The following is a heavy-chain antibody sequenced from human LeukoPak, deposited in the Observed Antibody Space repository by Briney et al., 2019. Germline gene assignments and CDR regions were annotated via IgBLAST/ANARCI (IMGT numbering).Heavy chain of an antibody. Sequence: PGGSLRLSCAASGFTFSSYGMHWVRQAPGKGLEWVALISYDERNKYYADSVKGRFTISRDNSNNTLYLQMNSLTAEDTAVYYCARDYDSSGYDSEYFEHWGQGTLVTVSS. CDR2: ISYDERNK. CDR3: ARDYDSSGYDSEYFEH. CDR1: GFTFSSYG. D-gene: IGHD3-22*01. V-gene: IGHV3-30*03. J-gene: IGHJ1*01.